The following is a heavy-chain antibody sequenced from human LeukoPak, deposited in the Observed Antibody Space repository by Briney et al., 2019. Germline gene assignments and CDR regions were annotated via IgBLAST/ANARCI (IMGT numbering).Heavy chain of an antibody. CDR2: INHSGCT. V-gene: IGHV4-34*01. CDR3: ARGRRGNLPFAYYYYYMDV. D-gene: IGHD4-23*01. CDR1: GGSFSGYY. J-gene: IGHJ6*03. Sequence: SETLSLTCAVYGGSFSGYYWSWIRQPPGKGLEWIGEINHSGCTNYNPSLKSRVTISVDTSKNQFSLKLSSVTAADTAVYYCARGRRGNLPFAYYYYYMDVWGKGTTVTVSS.